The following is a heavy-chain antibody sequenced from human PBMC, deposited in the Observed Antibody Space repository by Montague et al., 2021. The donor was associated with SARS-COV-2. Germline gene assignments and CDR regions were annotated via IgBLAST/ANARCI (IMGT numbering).Heavy chain of an antibody. CDR2: IYYSGST. D-gene: IGHD3-3*01. J-gene: IGHJ3*02. CDR3: ARHGLAGITIFGVVTPRGGFDI. Sequence: SETLSLTCTVSGGSISSSNYYWGWIRQPPRKGLEWIGSIYYSGSTYYNPSLKSRVTISVDTSKNQFSLKLSSVTAADTAVYYCARHGLAGITIFGVVTPRGGFDIWGQGTMVTVSS. CDR1: GGSISSSNYY. V-gene: IGHV4-39*01.